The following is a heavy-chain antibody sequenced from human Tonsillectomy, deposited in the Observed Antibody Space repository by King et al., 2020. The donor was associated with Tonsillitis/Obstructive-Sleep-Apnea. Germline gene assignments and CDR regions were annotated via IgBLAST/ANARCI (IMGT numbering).Heavy chain of an antibody. CDR1: GFSLSNATMG. V-gene: IGHV2-26*01. CDR2: IFSIDEK. Sequence: TLKESGPVLVKPTETLTLTCTVSGFSLSNATMGVSWIRQPPGKALEWLAHIFSIDEKSYSTSLKSRLTISKDTSKSQVVLTMTNMDPVDTATYYCARITYSSSSLYFDYWGQGTLVTVSS. CDR3: ARITYSSSSLYFDY. J-gene: IGHJ4*02. D-gene: IGHD6-6*01.